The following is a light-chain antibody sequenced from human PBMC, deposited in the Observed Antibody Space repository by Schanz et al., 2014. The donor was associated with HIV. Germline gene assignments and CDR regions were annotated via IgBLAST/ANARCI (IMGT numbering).Light chain of an antibody. J-gene: IGLJ1*01. Sequence: QSVLTQPPSASGTPGQRVTISCSGSSSDIGSNTVNWYQQLPGTAPKLLIYSNDQRPSGVPARFSGSKSGTSASLAISGLQSADEADYYCQSYDSSLRALYVFGTGTKLTVL. CDR1: SSDIGSNT. V-gene: IGLV1-44*01. CDR3: QSYDSSLRALYV. CDR2: SND.